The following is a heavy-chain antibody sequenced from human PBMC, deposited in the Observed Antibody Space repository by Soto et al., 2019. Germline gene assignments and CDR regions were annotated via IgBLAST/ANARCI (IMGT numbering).Heavy chain of an antibody. Sequence: GGSLRLSCAASGFTFSSYSMNWVRQAPGKGLEWVSSISSSSSYIYYADSVKGRFTISRDNAKNSLYLQMNSLRAEDTAVYYCARVPITMDSGYDVYPTGWFDPWGQGTLVTVSS. CDR3: ARVPITMDSGYDVYPTGWFDP. CDR2: ISSSSSYI. V-gene: IGHV3-21*01. D-gene: IGHD5-12*01. J-gene: IGHJ5*02. CDR1: GFTFSSYS.